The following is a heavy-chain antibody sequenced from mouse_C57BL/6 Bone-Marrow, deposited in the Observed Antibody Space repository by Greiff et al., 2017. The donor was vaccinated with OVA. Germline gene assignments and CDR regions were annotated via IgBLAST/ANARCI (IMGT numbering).Heavy chain of an antibody. D-gene: IGHD2-3*01. CDR2: INPNYGTT. CDR3: ATCYDGYLSFDY. CDR1: GYSFTDYN. J-gene: IGHJ2*01. V-gene: IGHV1-39*01. Sequence: VHVKQSGPELVKPGASVKISCKASGYSFTDYNMNWVKQSNGKSLEWIGVINPNYGTTSYNQKFKGKATLTVDQSSSTAYMQLNSLTSEDSAVYYCATCYDGYLSFDYWGQGTTLTVSS.